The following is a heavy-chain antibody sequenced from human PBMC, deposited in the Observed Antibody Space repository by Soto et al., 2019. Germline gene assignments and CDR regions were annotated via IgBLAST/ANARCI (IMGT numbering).Heavy chain of an antibody. CDR3: ARDSMTLFDY. J-gene: IGHJ4*02. CDR2: IYYSGST. CDR1: GGSISSYY. Sequence: SETLSLTCTVSGGSISSYYWSWIRQPPGKGLEWIGYIYYSGSTNYNPSLKSRVTISVDTSKNQFSLKLSSVTAADTAVYYCARDSMTLFDYWGQGTLVTVSS. V-gene: IGHV4-59*01.